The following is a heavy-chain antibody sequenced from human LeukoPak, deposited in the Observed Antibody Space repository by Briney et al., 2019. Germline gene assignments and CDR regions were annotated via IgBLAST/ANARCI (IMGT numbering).Heavy chain of an antibody. CDR1: ARSISTYY. CDR3: ARDRFFEGVYTGGVGYYYYYMDV. J-gene: IGHJ6*03. D-gene: IGHD3-3*01. CDR2: IHSSGST. Sequence: SQTLSLTCTVSARSISTYYWSWVRQPPGRGLEWNGSIHSSGSTNNNTSLKGRVTISVDTSKIQFSLKLSSVTAADTAVYYCARDRFFEGVYTGGVGYYYYYMDVWGKGTTVTAAS. V-gene: IGHV4-59*01.